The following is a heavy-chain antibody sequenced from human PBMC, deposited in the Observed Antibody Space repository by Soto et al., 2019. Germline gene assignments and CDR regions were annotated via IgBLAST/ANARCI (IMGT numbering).Heavy chain of an antibody. V-gene: IGHV4-34*01. J-gene: IGHJ6*02. Sequence: NPSETLSLTCAVYGGSFSGYYWSWIRQPPGKGLEWIGEINHSGSTNYNPSLKSRVTISVDTSKNQFSLKLSSVTAADTAVYYCARVPGYSSSWSRIYYGMDVWGQGTTVTVSS. CDR3: ARVPGYSSSWSRIYYGMDV. CDR1: GGSFSGYY. CDR2: INHSGST. D-gene: IGHD6-13*01.